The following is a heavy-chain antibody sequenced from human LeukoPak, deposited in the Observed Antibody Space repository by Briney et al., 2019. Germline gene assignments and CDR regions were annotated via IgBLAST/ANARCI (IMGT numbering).Heavy chain of an antibody. D-gene: IGHD3-10*01. CDR3: TRDSGSGAFDY. V-gene: IGHV3-49*04. CDR2: IRSKAYGGTT. Sequence: GRSLRLSCTASGFTFGDYAMSWVREAPGKGLEWVGFIRSKAYGGTTEYAASVKCRFTISRDDSKSIAYLQMNSLKTEDTAVYYCTRDSGSGAFDYWGQGTLVTVSS. CDR1: GFTFGDYA. J-gene: IGHJ4*02.